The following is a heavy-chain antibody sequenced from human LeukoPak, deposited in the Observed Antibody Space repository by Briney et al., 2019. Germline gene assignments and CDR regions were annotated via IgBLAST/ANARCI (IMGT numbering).Heavy chain of an antibody. CDR2: FDPEDGET. J-gene: IGHJ4*02. CDR1: GYTLTELS. V-gene: IGHV1-24*01. Sequence: GASVKVSCKVSGYTLTELSMHWVRQAPGKGLEWMGGFDPEDGETIYAQKFQGRVTMTEDTSTDTAYMELSSLRSEDTAVYYCAGARIAVAGSADFDYWGQGTLVTVSS. CDR3: AGARIAVAGSADFDY. D-gene: IGHD6-19*01.